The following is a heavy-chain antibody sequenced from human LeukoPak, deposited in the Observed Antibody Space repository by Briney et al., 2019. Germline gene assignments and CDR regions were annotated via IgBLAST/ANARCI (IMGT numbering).Heavy chain of an antibody. CDR1: GFTFSSYA. J-gene: IGHJ4*02. CDR3: AKVRFGESGDY. Sequence: GGSLRLSCAASGFTFSSYAMNWVRQAPGKGLEWVSAIRSSGGSTYYADSVKGRFTISRDNSKNTLYLQMSSLRAEDTAVYYCAKVRFGESGDYWGQGTLVTVSS. V-gene: IGHV3-23*01. D-gene: IGHD3-10*01. CDR2: IRSSGGST.